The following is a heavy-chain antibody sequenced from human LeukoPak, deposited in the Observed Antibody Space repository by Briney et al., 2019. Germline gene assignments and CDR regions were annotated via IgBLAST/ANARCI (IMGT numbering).Heavy chain of an antibody. D-gene: IGHD2-21*02. CDR1: GFTFSSYS. V-gene: IGHV3-21*04. CDR3: AKDRLLNCRGDCYIFDY. J-gene: IGHJ4*02. Sequence: GGSLRLSCAASGFTFSSYSMNWVRQAPGKGLEWVSSISSSSSYIYYADSVKGRFTISRDNAKNSLYLQVNGLRTEDTAVYYCAKDRLLNCRGDCYIFDYWGQGTVVTVSS. CDR2: ISSSSSYI.